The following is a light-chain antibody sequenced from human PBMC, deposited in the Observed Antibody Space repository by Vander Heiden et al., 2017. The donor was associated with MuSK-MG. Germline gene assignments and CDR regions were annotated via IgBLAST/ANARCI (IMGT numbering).Light chain of an antibody. CDR1: QTIGSY. V-gene: IGKV3-20*01. CDR3: QQYGSSPWT. Sequence: VLTQSPGTLSLSPGDRAPLSCRPSQTIGSYLACYQHQPGQAPRLLIYGASSRATGIPDRFSGSGSGTDFTLTISRLEPEDFAVYYCQQYGSSPWTFGQGTKVEIK. J-gene: IGKJ1*01. CDR2: GAS.